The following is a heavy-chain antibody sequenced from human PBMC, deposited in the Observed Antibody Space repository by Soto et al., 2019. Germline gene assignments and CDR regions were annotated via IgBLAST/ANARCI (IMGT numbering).Heavy chain of an antibody. CDR2: ISSNGGST. D-gene: IGHD4-17*01. CDR3: ARAPYGHYGSIDY. CDR1: GFTFSSYA. Sequence: GGSLRLSCSASGFTFSSYAMHWVRQAPGKGLEYVSAISSNGGSTYYADSVKGRFTISRDNSKNSLFLQMNSLRVEDTALYYCARAPYGHYGSIDYWGQGTLVTVSS. J-gene: IGHJ4*02. V-gene: IGHV3-64*04.